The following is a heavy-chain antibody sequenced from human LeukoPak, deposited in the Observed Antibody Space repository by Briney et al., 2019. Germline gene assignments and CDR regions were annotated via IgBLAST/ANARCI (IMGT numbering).Heavy chain of an antibody. Sequence: PGGSLRLSCAASEFIFSDYDMHWVRQAPGKRLEWVALIRYDGRSEYYSGYMQGRFTISRDNSKNNLFLNMNNLGPEDTAVYFCARTRLGTSTSFYFDLWGQGTLVTVSS. CDR3: ARTRLGTSTSFYFDL. CDR1: EFIFSDYD. CDR2: IRYDGRSE. D-gene: IGHD1-26*01. J-gene: IGHJ4*02. V-gene: IGHV3-30*02.